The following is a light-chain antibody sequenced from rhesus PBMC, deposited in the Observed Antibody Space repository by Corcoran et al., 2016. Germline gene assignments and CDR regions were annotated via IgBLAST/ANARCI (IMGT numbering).Light chain of an antibody. CDR3: QQHNTYPLT. V-gene: IGKV1-28*02. CDR2: TAS. CDR1: QGISSY. Sequence: DIQMTQSPSSLSASVGDTVTITCRASQGISSYLNWFQQKPGKAPKLRIYTASRLESGVPSRFSGSGSGTDLTLTISSLQPEDFATYYCQQHNTYPLTFGGGTKVEIK. J-gene: IGKJ4*01.